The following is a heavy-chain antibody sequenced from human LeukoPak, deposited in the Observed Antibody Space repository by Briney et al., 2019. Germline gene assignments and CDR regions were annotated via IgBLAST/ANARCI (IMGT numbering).Heavy chain of an antibody. CDR1: GGSISSSSYY. Sequence: SETLSLTCTVSGGSISSSSYYWGWIRQPPGKGLEWIGSIYYSGSTYYNPSLKSRVTISVDTSKNQFSLKLSSVTAADTAVYYCARQTYYYGSGSYYISSLYYFDYWGQGTLVTVSS. CDR2: IYYSGST. V-gene: IGHV4-39*01. J-gene: IGHJ4*02. D-gene: IGHD3-10*01. CDR3: ARQTYYYGSGSYYISSLYYFDY.